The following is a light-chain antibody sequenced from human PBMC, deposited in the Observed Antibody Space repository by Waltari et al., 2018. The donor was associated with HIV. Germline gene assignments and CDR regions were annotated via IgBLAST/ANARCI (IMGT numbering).Light chain of an antibody. V-gene: IGLV1-47*01. CDR1: SPNIGRIS. J-gene: IGLJ3*02. CDR3: AACDDTLGCAV. CDR2: RNN. Sequence: QSVVTNPPSASGTPGQRLTLSWSGSSPNIGRISAYCYQQVPGTAPKVLTYRNNQRAPAVPVLFYDAKSGASATLAICRGRSDGEAYYYCAACDDTLGCAVYGGGTNLTVL.